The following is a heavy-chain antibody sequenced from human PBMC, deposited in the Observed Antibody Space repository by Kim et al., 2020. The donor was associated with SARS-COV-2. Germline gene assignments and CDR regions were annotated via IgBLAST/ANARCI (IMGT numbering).Heavy chain of an antibody. CDR2: IYYSGST. V-gene: IGHV4-31*03. CDR3: AREGSGFGEPGY. D-gene: IGHD3-10*01. Sequence: SETLSLTCTVSGGSISSGGYYWSWIRQHPGKGLEWIGYIYYSGSTYYNPSLKSRVTISVDTSKNQFSLKLSSVTAADTAVYYCAREGSGFGEPGYWGQGTLVTVSS. J-gene: IGHJ4*02. CDR1: GGSISSGGYY.